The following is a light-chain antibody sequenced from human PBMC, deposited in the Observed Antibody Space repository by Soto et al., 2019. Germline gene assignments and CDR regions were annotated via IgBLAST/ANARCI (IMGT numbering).Light chain of an antibody. J-gene: IGKJ1*01. CDR1: QSVRDRY. V-gene: IGKV3-20*01. CDR3: QQYGSSHGT. Sequence: EIVLTQSPGTLSLSPGERATLSCRASQSVRDRYLAWYQQKPGQAPSLLIYDTSTRATGVPDRFSGSGSGTDFALTISRVEPEDFAIYFCQQYGSSHGTFGQGTKGDIK. CDR2: DTS.